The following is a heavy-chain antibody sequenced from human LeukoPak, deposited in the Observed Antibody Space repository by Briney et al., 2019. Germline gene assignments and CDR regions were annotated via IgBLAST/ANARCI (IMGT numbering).Heavy chain of an antibody. Sequence: GGSLRLSCAASKFNFSSYWMHWVRQAPGKGLVWVSRINTDGSSTDYADSVKGRFTISRDNAKNTLYLQMNSLRAEDTAVYYCARVLSGSWDWFDPWGQGTLVTVSS. J-gene: IGHJ5*02. CDR1: KFNFSSYW. D-gene: IGHD3-22*01. CDR3: ARVLSGSWDWFDP. V-gene: IGHV3-74*01. CDR2: INTDGSST.